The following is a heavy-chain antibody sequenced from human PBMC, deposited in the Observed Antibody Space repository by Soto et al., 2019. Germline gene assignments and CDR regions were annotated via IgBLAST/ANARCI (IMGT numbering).Heavy chain of an antibody. CDR2: IYYSGST. CDR3: ARRWGYAFDI. V-gene: IGHV4-59*08. D-gene: IGHD1-26*01. J-gene: IGHJ3*02. CDR1: GGSISSYY. Sequence: SETLSLTCPASGGSISSYYWSWIRQPPGTGLEWIGYIYYSGSTNYTPSLKRRVTISVDTSKNQFSLKRSSVTAADTAVYYCARRWGYAFDIWGQGTMVTVS.